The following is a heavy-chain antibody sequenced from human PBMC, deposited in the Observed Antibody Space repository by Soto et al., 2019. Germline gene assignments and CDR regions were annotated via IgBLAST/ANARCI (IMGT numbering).Heavy chain of an antibody. CDR2: IYHSGST. D-gene: IGHD4-17*01. Sequence: SETLSLTCAVSSGSISSSNWWSWVRQPPGKGLEWIGEIYHSGSTNYNPSLKSRVTISVDKSKNQFSLKLSSVTAADTAVYYCATSYGDYEYAFDIWGQGTMVTVSS. V-gene: IGHV4-4*02. J-gene: IGHJ3*02. CDR3: ATSYGDYEYAFDI. CDR1: SGSISSSNW.